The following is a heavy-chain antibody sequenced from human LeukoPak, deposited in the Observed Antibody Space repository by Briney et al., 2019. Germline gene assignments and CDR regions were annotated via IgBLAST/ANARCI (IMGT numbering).Heavy chain of an antibody. Sequence: GGSLRLSCAASGCTFSSYAMSWVRQAPGKGLEWVSAISGSGGSTYYADSVKGRFTISRDNSKNTLYLQMNSLRAEDTAVYYCAKHSSGWYGCFDYWGQGTLVTVSS. V-gene: IGHV3-23*01. CDR1: GCTFSSYA. J-gene: IGHJ4*02. D-gene: IGHD6-19*01. CDR2: ISGSGGST. CDR3: AKHSSGWYGCFDY.